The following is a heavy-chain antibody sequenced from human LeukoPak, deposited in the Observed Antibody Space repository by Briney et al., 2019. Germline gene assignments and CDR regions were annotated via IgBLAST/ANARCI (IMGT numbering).Heavy chain of an antibody. CDR2: FDPEDGET. CDR1: GYTFTGYY. Sequence: ASVKVSCKASGYTFTGYYMHWVRQAPGQGLEWKGGFDPEDGETIYAQKFQGRVTMTEDTSTDTAYMELSSLRSEDTAVYYCATPRISIYYYYGMDVWGQGTTVTVSS. CDR3: ATPRISIYYYYGMDV. D-gene: IGHD2-15*01. J-gene: IGHJ6*02. V-gene: IGHV1-24*01.